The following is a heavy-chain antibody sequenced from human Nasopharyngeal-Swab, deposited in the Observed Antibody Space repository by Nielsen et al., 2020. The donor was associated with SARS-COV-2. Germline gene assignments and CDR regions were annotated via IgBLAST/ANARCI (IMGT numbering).Heavy chain of an antibody. Sequence: GGSLRLSCAASGFTFNNYNFNWVRQAPGMGLEWVSSISSSSYIYYADSVKGRFTISRDNAKNSLYLQMNSLRAEDTAVYYCARDGLDYDFWSAYFMDVWGQGTTVTVSS. J-gene: IGHJ6*02. CDR3: ARDGLDYDFWSAYFMDV. CDR1: GFTFNNYN. V-gene: IGHV3-21*01. CDR2: ISSSSYI. D-gene: IGHD3-3*01.